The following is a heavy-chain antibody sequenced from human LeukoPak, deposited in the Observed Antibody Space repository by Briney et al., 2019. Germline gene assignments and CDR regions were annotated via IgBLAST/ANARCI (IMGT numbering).Heavy chain of an antibody. D-gene: IGHD6-13*01. CDR1: GFTFSSYS. CDR2: ISSSSSYI. J-gene: IGHJ4*02. CDR3: ARGPENSSSWYWEAGGDFDY. Sequence: GGSLRLSCAASGFTFSSYSMNWVRQAPGKGLEWVSSISSSSSYIYYADSVKGRFTISRDNSKNTLYLQMNSLRTEDTAVYYCARGPENSSSWYWEAGGDFDYWGQGTLVTVSS. V-gene: IGHV3-21*01.